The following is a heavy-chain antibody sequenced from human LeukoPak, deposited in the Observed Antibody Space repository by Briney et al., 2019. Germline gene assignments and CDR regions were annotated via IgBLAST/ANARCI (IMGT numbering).Heavy chain of an antibody. Sequence: GASVKVSCKASGGTFSSYAISWVRQAPGQGLEWMGGIIPIFGTANYAQKFQGRVTITADKSTSTAYMELSSLRSEDTAVYYCARGRVGATTGAFDIWGQGTMVTVSS. CDR3: ARGRVGATTGAFDI. V-gene: IGHV1-69*06. CDR2: IIPIFGTA. J-gene: IGHJ3*02. CDR1: GGTFSSYA. D-gene: IGHD1-26*01.